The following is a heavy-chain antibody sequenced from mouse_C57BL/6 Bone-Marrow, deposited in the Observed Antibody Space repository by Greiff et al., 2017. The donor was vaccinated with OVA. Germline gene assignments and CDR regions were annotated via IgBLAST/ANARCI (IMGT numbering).Heavy chain of an antibody. CDR2: ISNGGGST. CDR3: AREGNWDDGGFAY. CDR1: GFTFSDYY. V-gene: IGHV5-12*01. Sequence: VQLKESGGGLVQPGGSLKLSCAASGFTFSDYYMYWVRQTPEKRLEWVAYISNGGGSTYYPDTVKGRFTISRDNAKNTLYLQMSRLKSEDTAMYYCAREGNWDDGGFAYWGQGTLVTVSA. J-gene: IGHJ3*01. D-gene: IGHD4-1*01.